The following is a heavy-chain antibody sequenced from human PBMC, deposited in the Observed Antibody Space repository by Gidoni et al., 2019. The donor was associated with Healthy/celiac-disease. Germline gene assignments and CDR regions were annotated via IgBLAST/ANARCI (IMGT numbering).Heavy chain of an antibody. CDR3: AKAPGDCSTGSCYYDY. Sequence: EVQLVASGGGLIQPGRSLRLSCAASGSIFYDYAMHWVRQAPGKGLEWVSGITWDSGTIDYADSVKGRFAISRDNAKKSLYLQMNSLRAEDTAFYYCAKAPGDCSTGSCYYDYWGQGTLVTVSS. J-gene: IGHJ4*02. D-gene: IGHD2-15*01. CDR2: ITWDSGTI. V-gene: IGHV3-9*01. CDR1: GSIFYDYA.